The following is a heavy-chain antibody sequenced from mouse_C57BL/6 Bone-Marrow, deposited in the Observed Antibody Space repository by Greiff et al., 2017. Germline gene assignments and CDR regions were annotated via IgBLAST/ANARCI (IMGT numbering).Heavy chain of an antibody. Sequence: GGGLVQPRGSLRLSCAASGFCFNTYAMNWVRQAPGKGLEGVASIRSKSNNYATYYADSVKDRFTISRDDSESMLYLQMNNLNTGDTAMYYCVRGFYYDCEDDDAMDYWGQGTSVTVSS. CDR3: VRGFYYDCEDDDAMDY. J-gene: IGHJ4*01. D-gene: IGHD2-4*01. V-gene: IGHV10-1*01. CDR1: GFCFNTYA. CDR2: IRSKSNNYAT.